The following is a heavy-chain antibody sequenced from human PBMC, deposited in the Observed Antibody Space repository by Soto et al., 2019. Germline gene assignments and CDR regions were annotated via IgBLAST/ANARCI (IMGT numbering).Heavy chain of an antibody. CDR1: GGTFSSYA. J-gene: IGHJ4*02. CDR2: IIPIFGTA. D-gene: IGHD2-15*01. V-gene: IGHV1-69*12. CDR3: ARDLGYCSGGSCYDY. Sequence: QVQLVQSGAEVKKPGSSVKVSCKASGGTFSSYAISWVRQAPGQGREWMGGIIPIFGTANYAQKFQGRVTITADESKSTAYMELSSLRSDDTAVYYCARDLGYCSGGSCYDYWGQGTLVTVSS.